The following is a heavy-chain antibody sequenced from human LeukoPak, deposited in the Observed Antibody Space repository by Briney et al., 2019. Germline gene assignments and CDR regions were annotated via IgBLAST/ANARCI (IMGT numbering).Heavy chain of an antibody. D-gene: IGHD6-13*01. V-gene: IGHV3-48*01. CDR2: ISRSSTTI. CDR3: ASDPLSSSSFDY. Sequence: PGGSLRLSCAASGFTFSDYYMNWVRQAPGKGLEWISYISRSSTTIYYADSVKGRFTISRDNAKSSLYLQMNSLRAEDTAVYYCASDPLSSSSFDYWGQGTLVTVSS. CDR1: GFTFSDYY. J-gene: IGHJ4*02.